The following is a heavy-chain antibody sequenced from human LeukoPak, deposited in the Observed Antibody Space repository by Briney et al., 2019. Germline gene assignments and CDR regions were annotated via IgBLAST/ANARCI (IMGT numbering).Heavy chain of an antibody. CDR2: ISAYNGNT. CDR1: GYTFTIYG. CDR3: ARAVVPAASSWFDP. D-gene: IGHD2-2*01. V-gene: IGHV1-18*04. J-gene: IGHJ5*02. Sequence: ASVKVSCKASGYTFTIYGISWVRQAPGQGVEWMGWISAYNGNTNYAQKLQGRVTITTDTSTSTAYMELRSLRSDDTAVYYCARAVVPAASSWFDPWGQGTLVTVSS.